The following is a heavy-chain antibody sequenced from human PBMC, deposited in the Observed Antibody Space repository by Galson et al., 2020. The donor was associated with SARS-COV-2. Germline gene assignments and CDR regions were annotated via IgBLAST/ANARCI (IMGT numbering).Heavy chain of an antibody. Sequence: PRGSLRLSCAASGFTFSKYAMNWVRQAPGKGLEWVSAITGSGETTYYADSVKGRFTVSRDNSQNTLYLQMHSLRAEDTAVYYCAKEAWVEELLSPIDLWGQGALVTVS. CDR3: AKEAWVEELLSPIDL. D-gene: IGHD2-21*01. CDR2: ITGSGETT. V-gene: IGHV3-23*01. J-gene: IGHJ5*02. CDR1: GFTFSKYA.